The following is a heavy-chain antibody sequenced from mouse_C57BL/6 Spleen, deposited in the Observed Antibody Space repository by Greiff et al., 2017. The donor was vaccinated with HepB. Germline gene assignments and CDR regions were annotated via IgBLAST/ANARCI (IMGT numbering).Heavy chain of an antibody. J-gene: IGHJ2*01. D-gene: IGHD2-1*01. V-gene: IGHV5-4*01. Sequence: EVQVVESGGGLVKPGGSLKLSCAASGFTFSSYAMSWVRQTPEKRLEWVATISDGGSYTYYPDNVKGRFTISRDNAKNNLYLQMSHLKSEDTAMYYCASEGKDYWNSFDYWGQGTTLTVSS. CDR3: ASEGKDYWNSFDY. CDR1: GFTFSSYA. CDR2: ISDGGSYT.